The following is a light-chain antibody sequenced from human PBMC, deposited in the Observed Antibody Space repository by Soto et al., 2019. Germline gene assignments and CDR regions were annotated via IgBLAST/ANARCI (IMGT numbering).Light chain of an antibody. V-gene: IGKV3-15*01. CDR2: GAS. CDR1: QTVSSN. J-gene: IGKJ2*01. CDR3: QQYNNWPRT. Sequence: EIEMTQSPATLSVSPVEGATLSCMASQTVSSNLAWYQQKPGQAPRLLIYGASTRAAGIPARFSGSGSGTEFTLTISSLRSEDFAVYYCQQYNNWPRTFGQGTKVDIK.